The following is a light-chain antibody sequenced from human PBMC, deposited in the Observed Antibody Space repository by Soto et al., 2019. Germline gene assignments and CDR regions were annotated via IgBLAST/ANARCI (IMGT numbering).Light chain of an antibody. J-gene: IGKJ5*01. V-gene: IGKV3-20*01. CDR1: QSVSSSY. CDR2: GAS. CDR3: HQYNNWRT. Sequence: SVLTQSPGTLSLSPGERATLSCRASQSVSSSYLAWYQQKPGQAPRLLIYGASSRATGIPDRFSGSGAGTEFTLTISSLQSEDFAVYYCHQYNNWRTFGQGTRLEIK.